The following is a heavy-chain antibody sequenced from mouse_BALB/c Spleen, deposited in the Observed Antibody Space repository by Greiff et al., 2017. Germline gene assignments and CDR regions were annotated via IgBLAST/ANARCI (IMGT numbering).Heavy chain of an antibody. V-gene: IGHV5-17*02. CDR1: GFTFSSFG. D-gene: IGHD3-3*01. Sequence: DVQLQESGGGLVQPGGSRKLSCAASGFTFSSFGMHWVRQAPEKGLEWVAYISSGSSTIYYADTVKGRFTISRDNPKNTLFLQMTSLRSEDTAMYYCARKGLTAYYAMDYWGQGTSVTVSS. J-gene: IGHJ4*01. CDR2: ISSGSSTI. CDR3: ARKGLTAYYAMDY.